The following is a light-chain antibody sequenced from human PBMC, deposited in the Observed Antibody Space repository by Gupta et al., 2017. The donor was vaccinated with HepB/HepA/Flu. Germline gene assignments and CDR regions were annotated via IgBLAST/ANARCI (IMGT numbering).Light chain of an antibody. CDR1: SGHSSYA. J-gene: IGLJ2*01. CDR3: QTWGTFGV. Sequence: QLVLTQSPSASASLGASVKLTCTLSSGHSSYAIAWHQQQPEKGPRYLMKLNSDGSHSKGDGIPDRFSGSSSGAERYLTISSRHSEDEADYYCQTWGTFGVFGGGTKLTVL. V-gene: IGLV4-69*01. CDR2: LNSDGSH.